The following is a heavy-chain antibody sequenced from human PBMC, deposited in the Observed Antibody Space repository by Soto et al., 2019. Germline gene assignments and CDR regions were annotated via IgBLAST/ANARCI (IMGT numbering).Heavy chain of an antibody. CDR1: GYTFTSYR. D-gene: IGHD2-2*01. V-gene: IGHV1-18*01. CDR3: ARGGAYCTSSSCGYNWFGP. Sequence: QVKLVQSGVEVKQPGASVKVSCKASGYTFTSYRISWVRQAPGQGLEWVGWISGYNGNTNNAQKFQDRVTITTDTSTTPDYMELRSLRSDGTAMYYCARGGAYCTSSSCGYNWFGPWGQGTLVTVSS. CDR2: ISGYNGNT. J-gene: IGHJ5*02.